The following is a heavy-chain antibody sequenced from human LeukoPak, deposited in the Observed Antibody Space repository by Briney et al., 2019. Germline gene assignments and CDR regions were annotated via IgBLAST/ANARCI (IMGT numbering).Heavy chain of an antibody. Sequence: GGSLRLSCAASGFTFSSYAMHWVRQAPGKGLEWVAVISYDGSNKYYADSVKGRFTISRDNAKNTLYLQMNSLRAEDTAVYYCARDQRTAAAGPDGVWGQGTTVTVSS. J-gene: IGHJ6*02. CDR3: ARDQRTAAAGPDGV. CDR1: GFTFSSYA. V-gene: IGHV3-30*04. D-gene: IGHD6-13*01. CDR2: ISYDGSNK.